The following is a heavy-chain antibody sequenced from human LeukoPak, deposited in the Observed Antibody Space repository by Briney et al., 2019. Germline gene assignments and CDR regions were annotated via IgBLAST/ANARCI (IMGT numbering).Heavy chain of an antibody. J-gene: IGHJ5*02. Sequence: ASVKVSCKASGYTFTSYYMHWVRQAPGQGLEWMGIINPSGGSTSYAQKFQGRVTMTRDTSRSTVYMELSSLRSEDTAVYYCARTPRSGNWFDPWGQGTLVTVSS. CDR1: GYTFTSYY. V-gene: IGHV1-46*01. CDR3: ARTPRSGNWFDP. D-gene: IGHD1-14*01. CDR2: INPSGGST.